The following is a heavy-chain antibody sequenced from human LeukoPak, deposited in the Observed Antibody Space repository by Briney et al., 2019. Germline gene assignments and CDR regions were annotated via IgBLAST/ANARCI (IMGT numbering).Heavy chain of an antibody. CDR2: IRYDASNK. Sequence: GGSLRLSCAASGFTFSSYWMSWVRQAPGKGLEWVAFIRYDASNKYYADSVKGRFTISRDNSKNTLYLQMNSLRAEDTAVYYCAKPGGSGSYYPPHYYYYMDVWGKGTTVTISS. D-gene: IGHD3-10*01. V-gene: IGHV3-30*02. CDR1: GFTFSSYW. CDR3: AKPGGSGSYYPPHYYYYMDV. J-gene: IGHJ6*03.